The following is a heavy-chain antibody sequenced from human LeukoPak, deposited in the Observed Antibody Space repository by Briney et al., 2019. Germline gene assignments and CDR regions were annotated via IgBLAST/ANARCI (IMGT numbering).Heavy chain of an antibody. V-gene: IGHV4-30-4*01. J-gene: IGHJ4*02. Sequence: SETLSLTCTVSGGSISSGDYYWSWIRQPPGTGLEWIGYIYYGGSTYYNPSLKSRVTISVDTSKNQFSLKLSSVTAADTAVYYCARNDFWSGYYGFDYWAREPWSPSPQ. CDR2: IYYGGST. D-gene: IGHD3-3*01. CDR1: GGSISSGDYY. CDR3: ARNDFWSGYYGFDY.